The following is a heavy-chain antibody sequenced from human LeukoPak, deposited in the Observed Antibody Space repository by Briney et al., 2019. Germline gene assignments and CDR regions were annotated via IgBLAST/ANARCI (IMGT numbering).Heavy chain of an antibody. Sequence: SETLSLTCTVSGGSISSDYWSWIRQPPGKGLEWIGYVYYSGSTSYNPSLKSRVTISLDTSKNQFSLKLSSVTAADTAVYYCARTRGSNYYCDMDVWGQGTTVTVSS. J-gene: IGHJ6*02. CDR1: GGSISSDY. V-gene: IGHV4-59*01. CDR3: ARTRGSNYYCDMDV. D-gene: IGHD4-11*01. CDR2: VYYSGST.